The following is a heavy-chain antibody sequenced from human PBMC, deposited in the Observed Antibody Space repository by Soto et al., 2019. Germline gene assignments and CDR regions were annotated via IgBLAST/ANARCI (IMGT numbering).Heavy chain of an antibody. Sequence: EVQLVESGGGLVKPGGSLRLSCAASGFTFISYSMTWVRQAPGKGLEWVSSIGSSSSYIYYADSVKGRFTISRDNAKNSLYLQMNSLRAEDTAVYYCARDQWSHLSLYCSGGSCSNYWHFDLWGRGTLVTVSS. CDR1: GFTFISYS. CDR3: ARDQWSHLSLYCSGGSCSNYWHFDL. V-gene: IGHV3-21*01. CDR2: IGSSSSYI. D-gene: IGHD2-15*01. J-gene: IGHJ2*01.